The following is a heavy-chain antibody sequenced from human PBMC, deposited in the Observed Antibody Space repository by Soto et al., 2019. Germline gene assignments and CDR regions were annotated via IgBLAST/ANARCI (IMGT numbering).Heavy chain of an antibody. D-gene: IGHD3-10*01. V-gene: IGHV1-18*01. CDR3: ARDGPMDRAFDI. J-gene: IGHJ3*02. Sequence: ASVKVSCKASGYSFPSYGIGWVRQAPGQGLEWMGWISAYNGNTNYAQKLQGRVTMTTDTSTSTAYMELRSLRSDDTAVYYCARDGPMDRAFDITGQSTMVTVSS. CDR1: GYSFPSYG. CDR2: ISAYNGNT.